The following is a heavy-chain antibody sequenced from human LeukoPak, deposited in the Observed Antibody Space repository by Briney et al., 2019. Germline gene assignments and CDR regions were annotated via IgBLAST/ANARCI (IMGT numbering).Heavy chain of an antibody. CDR2: ISYDGSNK. CDR3: AKGSGWPVGLYFDY. D-gene: IGHD6-19*01. V-gene: IGHV3-30*18. CDR1: GFTFSSYG. J-gene: IGHJ4*02. Sequence: GGSLRLSCAASGFTFSSYGMHWVRQAPGKGLEWVAVISYDGSNKYYADSVKGRFTISRDNSKNTLYLQMNSLRAEDTAVYYCAKGSGWPVGLYFDYWGQGTLVTVSS.